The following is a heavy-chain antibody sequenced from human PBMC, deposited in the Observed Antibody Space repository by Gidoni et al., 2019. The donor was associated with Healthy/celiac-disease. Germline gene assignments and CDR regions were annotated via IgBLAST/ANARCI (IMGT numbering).Heavy chain of an antibody. Sequence: EVQLVESGGGLIQPGGSLELSGDASGFTVSSNYMSWVRQAPGKWLAWVSVIYSGGSTYYADSVKGRFNISRDKSKNTLYLQMNSLRAEDTAVYYCARDAGSSWYGDWGQGTLVTVSS. D-gene: IGHD6-13*01. J-gene: IGHJ4*02. CDR2: IYSGGST. V-gene: IGHV3-53*01. CDR1: GFTVSSNY. CDR3: ARDAGSSWYGD.